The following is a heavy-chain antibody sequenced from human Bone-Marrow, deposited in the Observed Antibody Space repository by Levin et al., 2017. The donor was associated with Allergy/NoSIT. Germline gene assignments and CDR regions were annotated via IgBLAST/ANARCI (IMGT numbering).Heavy chain of an antibody. Sequence: ASVKVSCKTSGYTFTSYAIHWVRQAPGQGLEWMGRINTGNGITKYSQKFQDRVTITRDTSANTAHLDLTSLRSEDTAVYYCARARGGCRGEGCYSDLDYWGQGSLVIVSS. CDR2: INTGNGIT. CDR1: GYTFTSYA. D-gene: IGHD3-16*01. CDR3: ARARGGCRGEGCYSDLDY. J-gene: IGHJ4*02. V-gene: IGHV1-3*04.